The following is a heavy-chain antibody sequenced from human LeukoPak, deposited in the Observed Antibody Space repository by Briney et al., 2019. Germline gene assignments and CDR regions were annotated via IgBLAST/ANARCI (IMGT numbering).Heavy chain of an antibody. CDR3: ARESYGDLYFDY. CDR2: MSYDGSNE. J-gene: IGHJ4*02. D-gene: IGHD4-17*01. CDR1: GFTFSSYS. Sequence: GGSLRLSCAASGFTFSSYSMNWVRQAPGKGLEWVAVMSYDGSNEYYADSVKGRFTISRDNSKNTLYLQMNSLRAEDTAVYYCARESYGDLYFDYWGQGTLVTVSS. V-gene: IGHV3-30*03.